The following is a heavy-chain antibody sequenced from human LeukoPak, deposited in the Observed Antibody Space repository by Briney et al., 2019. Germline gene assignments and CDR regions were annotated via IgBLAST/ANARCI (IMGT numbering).Heavy chain of an antibody. D-gene: IGHD6-19*01. CDR3: AKDRLLISVGGDYFDY. Sequence: GGSLRLSCAASGFTFSSYGMHWVRQAPGKGLEWVAFIRYDGSNKYYADSVKGRFTISRDNSKNTLYLQMNSLRAEDTAVYYCAKDRLLISVGGDYFDYWGQGTLVTVSA. CDR2: IRYDGSNK. CDR1: GFTFSSYG. V-gene: IGHV3-30*02. J-gene: IGHJ4*02.